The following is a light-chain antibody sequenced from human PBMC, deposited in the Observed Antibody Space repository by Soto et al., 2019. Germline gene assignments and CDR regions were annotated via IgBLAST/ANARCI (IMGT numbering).Light chain of an antibody. Sequence: VMTQTPHSLSVAHGQPASISCKSSHSLLHITGETFLFWYLQKPGQSPQLLIYEVSTRVSGVPDRFSGSGSGTDFTLEISRVETDDVGIYYCMQSTQLPPTFGQGTLLEIK. CDR1: HSLLHITGETF. V-gene: IGKV2D-29*02. CDR2: EVS. J-gene: IGKJ5*01. CDR3: MQSTQLPPT.